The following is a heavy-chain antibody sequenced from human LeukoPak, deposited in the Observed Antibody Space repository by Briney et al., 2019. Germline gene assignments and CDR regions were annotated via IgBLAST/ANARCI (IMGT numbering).Heavy chain of an antibody. CDR3: AKDGPYYDILTGYNSPWFDP. Sequence: PGGSLRLSCAASGFTFSSYAMSWVRQAPGKGLEWVSAISGSGGSTYYADSVKGRFTISRDNSKNTLYLQMNSLRAEDTAVYYCAKDGPYYDILTGYNSPWFDPWGQGTLVTVSS. J-gene: IGHJ5*02. CDR2: ISGSGGST. D-gene: IGHD3-9*01. V-gene: IGHV3-23*01. CDR1: GFTFSSYA.